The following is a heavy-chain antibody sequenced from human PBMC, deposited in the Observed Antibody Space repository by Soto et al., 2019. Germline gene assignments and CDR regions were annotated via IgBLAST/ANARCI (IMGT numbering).Heavy chain of an antibody. Sequence: QVQLVQSGAEVKKPGASVNVSCKASGYTFTSYYIHWVRQAPGQGLEWMGWINCNSGGTNYAQKFQDRVTVTRDTSISTIYMELSRLRSDDTAVYYCAREGLGGEKDYWGQGTLVTVSS. D-gene: IGHD7-27*01. CDR1: GYTFTSYY. J-gene: IGHJ4*02. V-gene: IGHV1-2*02. CDR3: AREGLGGEKDY. CDR2: INCNSGGT.